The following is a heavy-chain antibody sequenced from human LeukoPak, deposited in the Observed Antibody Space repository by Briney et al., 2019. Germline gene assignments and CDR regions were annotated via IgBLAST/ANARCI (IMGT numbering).Heavy chain of an antibody. CDR1: GFTFSSYE. CDR3: AELGITMIGGV. D-gene: IGHD3-10*02. J-gene: IGHJ6*04. CDR2: ISSSGSTI. V-gene: IGHV3-48*03. Sequence: GGSLRLSCAASGFTFSSYEMNWVRQAPGKGLEWVSYISSSGSTIYYADSVKGRFTISRDNAKNSLYLQMNSLRAEDMAVYYCAELGITMIGGVWGKGTTVTISS.